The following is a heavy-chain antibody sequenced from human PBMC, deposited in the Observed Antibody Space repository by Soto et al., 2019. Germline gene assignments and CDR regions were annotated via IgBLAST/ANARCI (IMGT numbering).Heavy chain of an antibody. V-gene: IGHV4-31*03. Sequence: PSETLSLTCTVSGGSISSGGYYWSWIRQHPGKGLEWIGYIYYSGSTYYNPSLKSRVTISVDTSKNQFSLKLSSVTAADTAMYYCARDGINGNGVFDWFDPWGQGTLVTVSS. J-gene: IGHJ5*02. CDR3: ARDGINGNGVFDWFDP. CDR1: GGSISSGGYY. CDR2: IYYSGST. D-gene: IGHD3-3*01.